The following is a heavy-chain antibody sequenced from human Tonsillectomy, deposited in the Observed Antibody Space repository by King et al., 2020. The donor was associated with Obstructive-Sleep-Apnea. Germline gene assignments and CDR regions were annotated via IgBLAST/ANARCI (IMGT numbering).Heavy chain of an antibody. D-gene: IGHD3-22*01. V-gene: IGHV3-23*01. CDR2: ISGSGGST. CDR3: AKTEDSSGSSFDI. Sequence: GGGGGQGGGALGLSCAASGFTVSSYAMSWVRQAPGKGLEWVSAISGSGGSTYYADSGKGRFTISRDNSKNTLYLQMNSLRAEDTAVYYCAKTEDSSGSSFDIWGQGTMVTVSS. CDR1: GFTVSSYA. J-gene: IGHJ3*02.